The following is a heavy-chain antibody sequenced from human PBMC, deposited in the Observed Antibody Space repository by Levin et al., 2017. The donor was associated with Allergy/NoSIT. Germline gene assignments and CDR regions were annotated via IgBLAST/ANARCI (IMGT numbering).Heavy chain of an antibody. J-gene: IGHJ4*02. D-gene: IGHD2-2*01. CDR2: IYYAGAT. CDR1: GASTGSGAFY. CDR3: ARRFTASSNWDFDY. V-gene: IGHV4-39*01. Sequence: PSQTLSLTCTVSGASTGSGAFYWGWIRQPPGRGLEWIASIYYAGATYYNPSLKTRVTISIDTSKNQFSLKLTSVTAADTAVYYCARRFTASSNWDFDYWGQGTLVTVSS.